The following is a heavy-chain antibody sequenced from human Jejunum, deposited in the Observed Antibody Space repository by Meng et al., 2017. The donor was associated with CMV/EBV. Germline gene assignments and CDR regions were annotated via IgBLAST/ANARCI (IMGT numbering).Heavy chain of an antibody. V-gene: IGHV3-21*01. CDR2: ISSTSTYI. D-gene: IGHD4-17*01. CDR3: ARAVDYGDSNWFDA. J-gene: IGHJ5*02. CDR1: GFTFTSYS. Sequence: SGFTFTSYSFNWVRQAPGKGLEWLSYISSTSTYIYHADSVKGRFTISRDNVKNSVYLQMNSLRAEDTAVYYCARAVDYGDSNWFDAWGQGTLVTVSS.